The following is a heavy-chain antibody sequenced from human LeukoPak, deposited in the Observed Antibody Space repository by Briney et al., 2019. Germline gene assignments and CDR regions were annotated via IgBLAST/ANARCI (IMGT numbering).Heavy chain of an antibody. V-gene: IGHV4-34*01. D-gene: IGHD3-10*01. J-gene: IGHJ4*02. CDR3: ARALLWFGESHFDY. CDR1: GGSFSGYY. Sequence: PSETLSLTGAVYGGSFSGYYWSWIRQPPGKGLEWIGEINHSGSTNYNPSLKSRVTISVDTSKNQFSLKLSSVTAADTAVYYCARALLWFGESHFDYWGQGTLVTVSS. CDR2: INHSGST.